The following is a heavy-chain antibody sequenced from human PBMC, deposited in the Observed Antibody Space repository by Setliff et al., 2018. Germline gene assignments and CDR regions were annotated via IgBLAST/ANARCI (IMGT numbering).Heavy chain of an antibody. V-gene: IGHV4-34*01. CDR1: GGSFSGYY. CDR2: INHSGST. Sequence: LPETLSLTCAVYGGSFSGYYWSWIRQPPGRGLEWIGEINHSGSTNYNPSLKSRVTIAVDTSKNQFSLKLSSVTAADTAVYYCARGRIQLWKYYFDYWGQGTLVTVSS. J-gene: IGHJ4*02. D-gene: IGHD5-18*01. CDR3: ARGRIQLWKYYFDY.